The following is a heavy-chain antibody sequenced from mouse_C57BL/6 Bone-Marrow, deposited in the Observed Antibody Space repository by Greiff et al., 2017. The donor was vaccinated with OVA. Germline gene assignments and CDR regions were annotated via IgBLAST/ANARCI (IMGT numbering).Heavy chain of an antibody. D-gene: IGHD1-1*01. J-gene: IGHJ1*03. CDR2: IYPGSGST. CDR3: AEPYYGSSHWYFDV. V-gene: IGHV1-55*01. CDR1: GYTFTSYW. Sequence: QVQLQQSGAELVKPGASVKMSCKASGYTFTSYWITWVKQRPGQGLEWIGDIYPGSGSTNYNEKFKSKATLTVDTSSSTAYMQLSSLTSEDSAVYYCAEPYYGSSHWYFDVWGTGTTVTVSS.